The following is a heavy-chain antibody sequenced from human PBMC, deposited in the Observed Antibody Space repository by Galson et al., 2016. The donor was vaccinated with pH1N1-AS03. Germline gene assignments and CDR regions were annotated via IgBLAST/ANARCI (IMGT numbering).Heavy chain of an antibody. D-gene: IGHD4-17*01. Sequence: LSLTCTVSGGSISTSSYYWGWLRQPPGKGLEWIGSIYYSGSTYYNPSLKSRVTISVDTSKNQFSLKLSPVTAADTAVYYCAGHLYGDYVGWFDPWGQGTLVTVSS. CDR2: IYYSGST. V-gene: IGHV4-39*01. CDR1: GGSISTSSYY. CDR3: AGHLYGDYVGWFDP. J-gene: IGHJ5*02.